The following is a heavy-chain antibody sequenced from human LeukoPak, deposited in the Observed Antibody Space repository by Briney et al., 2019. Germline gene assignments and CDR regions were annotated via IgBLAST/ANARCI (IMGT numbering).Heavy chain of an antibody. CDR2: INHSGST. J-gene: IGHJ3*02. D-gene: IGHD3-16*01. CDR1: GGSFSGYY. V-gene: IGHV4-34*01. CDR3: ARLARRWFVWGNLDAFDI. Sequence: SETLSLTCAVYGGSFSGYYWSWNRQPPGKGLEWIGEINHSGSTNDNPSLKSRVTISVDTSKNQFSLKLSSVTAADTAVYYCARLARRWFVWGNLDAFDIWGQGTMVTVSS.